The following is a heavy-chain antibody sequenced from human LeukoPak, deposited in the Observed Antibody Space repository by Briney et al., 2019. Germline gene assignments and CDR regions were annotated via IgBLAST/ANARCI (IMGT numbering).Heavy chain of an antibody. V-gene: IGHV1-69-2*01. J-gene: IGHJ4*02. CDR1: GYSFTDYY. CDR3: ATDSRGLLRLADY. D-gene: IGHD1-26*01. Sequence: ASVKVSCKVSGYSFTDYYMHWVQQAPGKGLEWMGLVDPEGGETIYAEKFQGRVTITADTSTDTAYMELSSLRSEDTAVYYCATDSRGLLRLADYWGQGTLVTVSS. CDR2: VDPEGGET.